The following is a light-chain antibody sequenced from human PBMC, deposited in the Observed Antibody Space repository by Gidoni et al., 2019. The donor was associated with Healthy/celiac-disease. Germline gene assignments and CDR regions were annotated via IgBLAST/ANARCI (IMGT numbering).Light chain of an antibody. Sequence: ETVMTQSPATLSVSPGERATLSCRASQSVSSNLACYQQKPVQSPRLLLYGASTRAAAIPAMFSGSGSGAKFTLTISSLQSEDFSVFYCQQYNNWPKTFGQGTKVEIK. CDR3: QQYNNWPKT. CDR2: GAS. J-gene: IGKJ1*01. V-gene: IGKV3-15*01. CDR1: QSVSSN.